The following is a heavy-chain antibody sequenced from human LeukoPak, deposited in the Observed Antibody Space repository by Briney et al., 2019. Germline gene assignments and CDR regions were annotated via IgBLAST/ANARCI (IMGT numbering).Heavy chain of an antibody. CDR2: IHYTGGT. Sequence: SETLSLTCSVSAGSLSTYWWSWIRQPPGKGLEWIGFIHYTGGTLYNPSLKSRVTLSVDVSKSQFSLSLTSATTADTAVYYCARTGSSGSFSDYWGQGTLVTVSS. J-gene: IGHJ4*02. V-gene: IGHV4-59*01. D-gene: IGHD3-10*01. CDR1: AGSLSTYW. CDR3: ARTGSSGSFSDY.